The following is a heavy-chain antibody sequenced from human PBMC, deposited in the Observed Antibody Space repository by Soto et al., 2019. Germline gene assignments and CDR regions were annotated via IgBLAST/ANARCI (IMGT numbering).Heavy chain of an antibody. V-gene: IGHV3-30-3*01. CDR2: MSYDETNV. CDR3: ASLPYLWLRQIHY. CDR1: GFSFRTHA. D-gene: IGHD5-12*01. J-gene: IGHJ4*01. Sequence: LRLSCAASGFSFRTHAMHWVRQAPGKGLEWLAVMSYDETNVYYADSVKGRFTISRDNSKNTLFLQLDSLRAEDTAVYYCASLPYLWLRQIHYWGRGTLVTVSS.